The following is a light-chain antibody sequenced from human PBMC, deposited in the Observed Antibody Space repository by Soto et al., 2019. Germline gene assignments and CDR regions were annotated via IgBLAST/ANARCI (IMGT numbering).Light chain of an antibody. Sequence: IVLTQSPSTLSLSPGERATLSCRASQGVSSYLAWYQQKPGQAPRLLIYDPSNSTTGIPARFSGSGSGTEFTLTISSLQSEDFAVYYCQQRTNWPITFGQGTKVDIK. CDR2: DPS. J-gene: IGKJ1*01. V-gene: IGKV3-11*01. CDR3: QQRTNWPIT. CDR1: QGVSSY.